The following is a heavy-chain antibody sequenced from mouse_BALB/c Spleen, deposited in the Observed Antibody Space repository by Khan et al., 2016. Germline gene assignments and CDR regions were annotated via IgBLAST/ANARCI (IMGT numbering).Heavy chain of an antibody. CDR2: ISYSGST. CDR3: ARDYYGSSYFDY. J-gene: IGHJ2*01. D-gene: IGHD1-1*01. V-gene: IGHV3-2*02. Sequence: EVKLEVSGPGLVKPSQSLSLTCTVTGYSITSDYAWNWIRQFPGNKLEWMGYISYSGSTSYNPSLQSRISIPRDTSKHQFFLQFNSVTTEDTATNYFARDYYGSSYFDYWGQGTTLTVSS. CDR1: GYSITSDYA.